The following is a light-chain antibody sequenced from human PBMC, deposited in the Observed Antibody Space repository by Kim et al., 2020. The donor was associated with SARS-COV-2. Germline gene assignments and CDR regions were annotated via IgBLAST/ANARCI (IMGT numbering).Light chain of an antibody. CDR2: LNSDGRH. V-gene: IGLV4-69*01. J-gene: IGLJ3*02. Sequence: QLVLTQSPSASASLGASVTLTCTLSSGHTSHAIAWHQQQPQKGPRYLMKLNSDGRHITGDGIPDRFSGSISGAERYLTIASLQSEDEADYYCQTWGTGFLVFGGGTQLTVL. CDR3: QTWGTGFLV. CDR1: SGHTSHA.